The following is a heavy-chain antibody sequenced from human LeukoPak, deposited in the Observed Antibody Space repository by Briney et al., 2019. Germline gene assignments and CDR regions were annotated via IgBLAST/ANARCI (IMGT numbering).Heavy chain of an antibody. V-gene: IGHV4-59*01. Sequence: SETLSLTCTVSGDSISSYYWGWIRQPPGKGLEWVGYIYYSGSTNYNPSLKSRVTVSVDTSTNQFSLKLNSVTAADTAVYYCARGPRYDSRGYRLPYYFDYWGQGTLVTVSS. J-gene: IGHJ4*02. CDR1: GDSISSYY. D-gene: IGHD3-22*01. CDR2: IYYSGST. CDR3: ARGPRYDSRGYRLPYYFDY.